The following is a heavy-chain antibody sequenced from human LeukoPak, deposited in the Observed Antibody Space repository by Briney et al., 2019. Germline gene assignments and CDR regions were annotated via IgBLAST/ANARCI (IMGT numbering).Heavy chain of an antibody. CDR2: IYYSGST. CDR1: GASISSYY. J-gene: IGHJ6*03. Sequence: PSETLSLTCTVSGASISSYYWNWIRQPPGKGLEWIGYIYYSGSTNYNPSLKSRVTISVDTSKNQFSLKLSSVTAADTAVYYCARADSSSWYAYYYYYMDVWGKGTTVTVSS. CDR3: ARADSSSWYAYYYYYMDV. D-gene: IGHD6-13*01. V-gene: IGHV4-59*01.